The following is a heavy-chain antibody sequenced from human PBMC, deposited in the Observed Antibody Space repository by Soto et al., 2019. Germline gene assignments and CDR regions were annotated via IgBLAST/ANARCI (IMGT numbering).Heavy chain of an antibody. J-gene: IGHJ5*02. V-gene: IGHV3-30*18. D-gene: IGHD3-22*01. CDR3: AKGGFPRGYDSSGYYYWDWFDP. CDR1: GFTFSSYG. CDR2: ISNDGSKK. Sequence: GGSLRLSCAASGFTFSSYGMHWVRQAPGKGLEWVAVISNDGSKKYYADSVKGRFTISRDNSKNTLYLQMNSLRAEDTAVYYCAKGGFPRGYDSSGYYYWDWFDPWGQGTLVTVSS.